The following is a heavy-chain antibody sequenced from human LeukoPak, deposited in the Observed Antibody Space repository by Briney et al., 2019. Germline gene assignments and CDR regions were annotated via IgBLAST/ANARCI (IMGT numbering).Heavy chain of an antibody. CDR2: IKQDGSEK. CDR3: ASWRWLQSDVDY. Sequence: GGSLRLSCAASGFTFSSYWMSWVRQAPGKGLEGVANIKQDGSEKYYVDSVKGRFTISRDNAKNSLYPQMNSLRAEDTAVYYCASWRWLQSDVDYWGQGTLVTVSS. CDR1: GFTFSSYW. D-gene: IGHD5-24*01. J-gene: IGHJ4*02. V-gene: IGHV3-7*01.